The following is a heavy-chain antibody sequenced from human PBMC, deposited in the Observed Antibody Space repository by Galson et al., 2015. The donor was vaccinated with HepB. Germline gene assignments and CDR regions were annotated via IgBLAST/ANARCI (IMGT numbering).Heavy chain of an antibody. CDR1: GYTFTNYA. CDR3: ARGIWSGTVLAYYFDS. CDR2: INAGDGRT. J-gene: IGHJ4*02. D-gene: IGHD4-17*01. Sequence: QSGAEVKKPGESLEISCKASGYTFTNYAIQWVRQAPGQRLEWMGWINAGDGRTRYSQRFQGRVTITRDTSANIVYMDLSSLRSEDTAVYYCARGIWSGTVLAYYFDSWGQGTLVTVSS. V-gene: IGHV1-3*01.